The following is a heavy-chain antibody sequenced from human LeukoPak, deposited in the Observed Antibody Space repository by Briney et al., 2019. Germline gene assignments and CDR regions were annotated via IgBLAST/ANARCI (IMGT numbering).Heavy chain of an antibody. CDR1: GYNFPAYF. J-gene: IGHJ4*02. CDR3: VRVGYASSWSNFDY. CDR2: INPNGGDT. V-gene: IGHV1-2*06. Sequence: ASVKVSCEASGYNFPAYFMHWVRQAPGQGLEWMGRINPNGGDTNYAQKFQGRVIMATDTSISTAYMELSSLRSDDTAVYYCVRVGYASSWSNFDYWGQGTLVTVSS. D-gene: IGHD2-2*01.